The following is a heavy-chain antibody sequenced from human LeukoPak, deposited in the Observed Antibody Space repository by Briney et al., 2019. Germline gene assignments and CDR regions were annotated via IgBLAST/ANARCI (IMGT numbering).Heavy chain of an antibody. D-gene: IGHD2-2*01. CDR2: IRYDGSTT. CDR3: AKGADCSSTSCSYGASDYYMDV. Sequence: GGSLRLSCAASGFTFDDYAMHWVRQAPGKGLEWVSFIRYDGSTTYYADSVKGRFTISRDNSKNTLYLQMNSLRAEDTAVCYCAKGADCSSTSCSYGASDYYMDVWGKGTTVTISS. V-gene: IGHV3-30*02. CDR1: GFTFDDYA. J-gene: IGHJ6*03.